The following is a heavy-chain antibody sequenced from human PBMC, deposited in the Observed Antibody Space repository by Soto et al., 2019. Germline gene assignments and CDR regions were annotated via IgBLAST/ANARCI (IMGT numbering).Heavy chain of an antibody. J-gene: IGHJ4*02. Sequence: GGSLRLSCAASGFTFDDYAMHWVRQAPGKGLEWVSGISWNSGSIGYADSVKGRFTISRDNAKNSLYLQMNSLRAEDTALYYCAKEGSYFDYWGQGTLVTVSS. CDR3: AKEGSYFDY. V-gene: IGHV3-9*01. CDR2: ISWNSGSI. CDR1: GFTFDDYA.